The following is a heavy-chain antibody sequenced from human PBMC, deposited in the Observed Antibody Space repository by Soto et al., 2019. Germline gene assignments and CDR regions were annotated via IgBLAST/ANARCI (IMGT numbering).Heavy chain of an antibody. J-gene: IGHJ4*02. D-gene: IGHD2-15*01. CDR1: GFTFGSYA. V-gene: IGHV3-23*01. Sequence: GVSLRLSCAASGFTFGSYAMSWVRQAPGKGLEWVSRISGSGDSTFHADSVRGRFTISRDNSKNTLYLHMNSLRAEDTAVYYCAKFQGFCGSGSCYYFAYWGQGTLVTVSS. CDR2: ISGSGDST. CDR3: AKFQGFCGSGSCYYFAY.